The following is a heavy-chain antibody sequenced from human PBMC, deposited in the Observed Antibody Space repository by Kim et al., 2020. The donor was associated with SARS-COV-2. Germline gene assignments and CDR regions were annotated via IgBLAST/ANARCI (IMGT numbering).Heavy chain of an antibody. CDR3: ARVIFGVVTATYYYYYYMDG. D-gene: IGHD3-3*01. CDR2: ISSSSYI. V-gene: IGHV3-21*01. Sequence: GGSLRLSCAASGFTFSSYSMNWVRQAPGKGLEWVSSISSSSYIYYADSVKGRFTISRDNAKNSLYLQMNSLRAEDTAVHYCARVIFGVVTATYYYYYYMDGWGKGTTVTVSS. J-gene: IGHJ6*03. CDR1: GFTFSSYS.